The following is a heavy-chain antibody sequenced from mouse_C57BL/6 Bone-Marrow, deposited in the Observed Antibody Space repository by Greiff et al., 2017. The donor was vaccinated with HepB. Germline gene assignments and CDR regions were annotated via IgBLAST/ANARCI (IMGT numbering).Heavy chain of an antibody. D-gene: IGHD1-1*01. Sequence: EVKLVESGGGLVKPGGSLKLSCAASGFTFSSYAMSWVRQTPEKRLEWVATISDGGSYTYYPDNVKGRFTISRDNAKNNLYLQMSHLKSEDTAMYYCARDASYYDWGQGTTLTVSS. J-gene: IGHJ2*01. CDR3: ARDASYYD. CDR1: GFTFSSYA. CDR2: ISDGGSYT. V-gene: IGHV5-4*01.